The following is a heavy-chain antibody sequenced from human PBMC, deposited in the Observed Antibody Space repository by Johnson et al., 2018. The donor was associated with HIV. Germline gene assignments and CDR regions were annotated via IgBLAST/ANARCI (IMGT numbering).Heavy chain of an antibody. V-gene: IGHV3-13*01. CDR2: ISGSGGST. CDR3: ARSSPTVTTGGAFDI. J-gene: IGHJ3*02. CDR1: GFTFSSYA. D-gene: IGHD4-17*01. Sequence: VQLVESGGGVVQPGRSLRLSCAASGFTFSSYAMHWVRQAPGKGLEWVSAISGSGGSTYYPGSVKGRFTISRENAKNSLYLQMNSLRAGDTAVYYCARSSPTVTTGGAFDIWGQGTMVTVSS.